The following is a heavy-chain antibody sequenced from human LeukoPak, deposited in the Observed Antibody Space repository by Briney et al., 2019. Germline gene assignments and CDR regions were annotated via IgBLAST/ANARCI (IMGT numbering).Heavy chain of an antibody. CDR1: GYTFSSYD. Sequence: ASVKVSCKASGYTFSSYDISWVRQGTGQGLEWMGWMNPNSGKTDFAQKFQGRVTMTRDTSISTAYMDLSSLRSEDTAVYYCARGPPFRGSQGWFDPWGQGTLVIVSS. CDR3: ARGPPFRGSQGWFDP. J-gene: IGHJ5*02. D-gene: IGHD1-26*01. CDR2: MNPNSGKT. V-gene: IGHV1-8*01.